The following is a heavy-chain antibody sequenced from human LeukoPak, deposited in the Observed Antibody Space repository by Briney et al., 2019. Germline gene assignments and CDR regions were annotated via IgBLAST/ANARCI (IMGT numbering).Heavy chain of an antibody. CDR1: GGSISGYY. D-gene: IGHD6-19*01. V-gene: IGHV4-59*01. CDR2: IYYSGST. CDR3: ARERVAVAGRTIDY. J-gene: IGHJ4*02. Sequence: SETLSLTCTVSGGSISGYYWSWIRQPPGKGLEWIGYIYYSGSTNYNPSLKSRVTISVDTSKNQFSLKLSSVTAADTAVYDCARERVAVAGRTIDYWGQGTLVTVSS.